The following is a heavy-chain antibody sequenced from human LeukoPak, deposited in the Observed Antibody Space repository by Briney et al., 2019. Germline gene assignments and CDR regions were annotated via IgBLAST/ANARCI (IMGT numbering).Heavy chain of an antibody. V-gene: IGHV3-23*01. CDR3: ARAGNWNDGYFDY. CDR1: GFTFSSYA. CDR2: ISGSGGST. D-gene: IGHD1-1*01. Sequence: GGSLRLSCAASGFTFSSYAMSWVRQAPGKGLEWVSAISGSGGSTYYADSVKGRFTISRDNAKNSLYLQMNSLRAEDTAVYYCARAGNWNDGYFDYWGQGTLVTVSS. J-gene: IGHJ4*02.